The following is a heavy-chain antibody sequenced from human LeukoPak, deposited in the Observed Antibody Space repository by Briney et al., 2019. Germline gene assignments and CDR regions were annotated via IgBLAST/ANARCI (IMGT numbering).Heavy chain of an antibody. CDR2: IYYSGST. V-gene: IGHV4-31*03. CDR1: GVSISSGGYY. CDR3: ARDTRYCSSTSCPNWFDP. J-gene: IGHJ5*02. D-gene: IGHD2-2*01. Sequence: SETLSLTCTVSGVSISSGGYYWRWIRQHPGKGLEWIGYIYYSGSTYYNPSLKSRITISVDTSKNQFSLKLSSVTAADTAVYYCARDTRYCSSTSCPNWFDPWGQGTLVTVSS.